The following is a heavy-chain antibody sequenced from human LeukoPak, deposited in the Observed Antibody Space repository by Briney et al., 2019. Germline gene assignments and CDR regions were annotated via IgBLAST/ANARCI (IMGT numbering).Heavy chain of an antibody. CDR2: VYPGDSDT. Sequence: GDSLKISCKGSGFRFTTYWIGWVRQMPGKGLEWMGIVYPGDSDTRYSPSFQGQVTISADKSNSTAYLQWSSLKASDTAMYYCARGRSGYYSELDYWGQGTLVTVSS. V-gene: IGHV5-51*01. D-gene: IGHD3-22*01. CDR3: ARGRSGYYSELDY. J-gene: IGHJ4*02. CDR1: GFRFTTYW.